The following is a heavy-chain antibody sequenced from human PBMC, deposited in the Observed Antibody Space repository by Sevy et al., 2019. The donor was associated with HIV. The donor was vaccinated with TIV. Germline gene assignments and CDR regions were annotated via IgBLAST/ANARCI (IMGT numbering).Heavy chain of an antibody. CDR3: ARVYRVVMTLYGMDV. V-gene: IGHV3-21*01. Sequence: GGSLRLSCAASGFTFSSYSMNWVRQAPGKGLEWVSSISSSSSYIYYADSVKGRFTISRDNAKNSLYLQMKSLRAEDTAVYYCARVYRVVMTLYGMDVWGQGTTVTVSS. D-gene: IGHD3-3*01. J-gene: IGHJ6*02. CDR2: ISSSSSYI. CDR1: GFTFSSYS.